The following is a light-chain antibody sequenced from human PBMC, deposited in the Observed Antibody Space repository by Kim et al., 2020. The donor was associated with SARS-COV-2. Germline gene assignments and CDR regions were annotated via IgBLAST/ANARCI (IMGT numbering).Light chain of an antibody. V-gene: IGLV1-40*01. J-gene: IGLJ3*02. CDR2: DNS. Sequence: SATIASTGSSSNIGAGYDVHWYQQLPGTAPKLLIYDNSNRPSGVPDLFSGSKSGTAATLAITGLQSEDEADYYCQSYDSSLSGWVFGGGTQLTVL. CDR1: SSNIGAGYD. CDR3: QSYDSSLSGWV.